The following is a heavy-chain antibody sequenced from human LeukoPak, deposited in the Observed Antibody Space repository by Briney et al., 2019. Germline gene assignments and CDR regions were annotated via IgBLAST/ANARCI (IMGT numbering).Heavy chain of an antibody. CDR1: GFTFSNAW. Sequence: PGGSLRLSCAASGFTFSNAWMSWVRQAPGKGLEWVGRIKSKTDGGTTDYAAPVKGRFTISRDDSKNTLYLQMNSLKTEDTAVYYCTTMYYYDSSGYYQKSYFDYWGQGTLVTVSS. V-gene: IGHV3-15*01. D-gene: IGHD3-22*01. J-gene: IGHJ4*02. CDR2: IKSKTDGGTT. CDR3: TTMYYYDSSGYYQKSYFDY.